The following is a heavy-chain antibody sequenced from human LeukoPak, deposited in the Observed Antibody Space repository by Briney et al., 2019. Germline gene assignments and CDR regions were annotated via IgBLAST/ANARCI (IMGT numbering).Heavy chain of an antibody. CDR3: ARQYSPGVAFDI. V-gene: IGHV4-4*09. CDR1: GGSISSYY. D-gene: IGHD6-6*01. J-gene: IGHJ3*02. Sequence: SETLSLTCTVSGGSISSYYWSWIRQPPGKGLEWIGYIYTSGSTNYNPSLKSRITISVDTSKNQFSLKLSSVTAADTAVYYCARQYSPGVAFDIWGQGTMVTVSS. CDR2: IYTSGST.